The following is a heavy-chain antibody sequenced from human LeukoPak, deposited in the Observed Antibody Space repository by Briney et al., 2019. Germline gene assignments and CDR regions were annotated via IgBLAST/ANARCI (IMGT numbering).Heavy chain of an antibody. CDR1: GFTFDDYA. CDR3: AKASGIAVTGPGFDY. Sequence: GRSLRLSRAASGFTFDDYAMHWVRQAPGKGLEWVSGISWNSGSIGYADSVKGRFTISRDNAKNSLYLQMNSLRAEDMALYYCAKASGIAVTGPGFDYWGQGTLVTVSS. CDR2: ISWNSGSI. D-gene: IGHD6-19*01. V-gene: IGHV3-9*03. J-gene: IGHJ4*02.